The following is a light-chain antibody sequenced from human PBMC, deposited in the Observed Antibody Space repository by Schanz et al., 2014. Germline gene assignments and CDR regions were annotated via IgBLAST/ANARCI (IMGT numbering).Light chain of an antibody. CDR1: QSVSSSY. Sequence: EIVLTQSPGTLSLSPGERATLSCRASQSVSSSYLAWYQQKPGQAPRLLIFDASRRATGIPDRFSGSGSGTDFTLTISRLGPEDFAVYYCQQYNNWPPWTFGQGTKVEIK. J-gene: IGKJ1*01. CDR2: DAS. CDR3: QQYNNWPPWT. V-gene: IGKV3-20*01.